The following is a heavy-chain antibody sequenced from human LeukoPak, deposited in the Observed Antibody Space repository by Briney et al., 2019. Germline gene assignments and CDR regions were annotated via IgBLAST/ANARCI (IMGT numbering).Heavy chain of an antibody. CDR2: INPNSGGT. Sequence: ASVKVSCKASGYTFTSYYMHWVRQAPGQGLEWMGWINPNSGGTNYAQKFQGWVTMTRDTSISTAYMELSRLRSDDTAVYYCARDLSGIAAAVGVAERTNDAFDIWGQGTMVTVSS. CDR1: GYTFTSYY. J-gene: IGHJ3*02. CDR3: ARDLSGIAAAVGVAERTNDAFDI. D-gene: IGHD6-13*01. V-gene: IGHV1-2*04.